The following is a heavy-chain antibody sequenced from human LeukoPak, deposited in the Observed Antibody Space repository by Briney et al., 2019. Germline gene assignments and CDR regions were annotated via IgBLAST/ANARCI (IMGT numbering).Heavy chain of an antibody. CDR2: ISSSGGTM. V-gene: IGHV3-11*01. CDR3: ARRSSGWGVDY. Sequence: PGGSLRLSCAASGFTFNDYYMSWIRQAPGKGLEWVSYISSSGGTMYYADSVKGRFTISRDNAKNSLYLQINSLRAEDTAVYYCARRSSGWGVDYWGQGALVTVSS. D-gene: IGHD6-19*01. J-gene: IGHJ4*02. CDR1: GFTFNDYY.